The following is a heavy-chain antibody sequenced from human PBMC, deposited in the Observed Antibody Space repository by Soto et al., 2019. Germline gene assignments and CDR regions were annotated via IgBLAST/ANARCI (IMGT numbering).Heavy chain of an antibody. CDR1: GFTFSSYS. CDR3: ARSVDYYDNLDAFDI. D-gene: IGHD3-22*01. V-gene: IGHV3-21*01. J-gene: IGHJ3*02. Sequence: PGGSLRLSCAASGFTFSSYSMNWVRQAPGKGLEWVSSISSSSSYIYYADSVKGRFTISRDNAKNSLYLQMNSLRAEDTAVYYCARSVDYYDNLDAFDIWGQGTMVTVSS. CDR2: ISSSSSYI.